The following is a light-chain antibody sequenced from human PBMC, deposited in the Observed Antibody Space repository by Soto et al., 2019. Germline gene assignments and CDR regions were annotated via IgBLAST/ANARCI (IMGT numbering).Light chain of an antibody. Sequence: QSALTQPASVSGSPGQSITISCTGTSSDVGGYNYVSWYQQHPGKAPKLMIYEVSNRPSGVSNRFSGSKSGNTASLTISGLQAEDEADYNCSSFTSINTWVFGGGTKLTVL. J-gene: IGLJ3*02. CDR3: SSFTSINTWV. V-gene: IGLV2-14*01. CDR1: SSDVGGYNY. CDR2: EVS.